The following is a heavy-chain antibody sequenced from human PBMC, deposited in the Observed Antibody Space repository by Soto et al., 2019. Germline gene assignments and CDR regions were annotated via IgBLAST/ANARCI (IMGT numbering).Heavy chain of an antibody. CDR1: GFTFSSYA. CDR3: AKDRGNSGYDYYDY. V-gene: IGHV3-23*01. CDR2: ISGSGGST. J-gene: IGHJ4*02. Sequence: GGSLRLSCAASGFTFSSYAVSWVRQAPGKGLEWVSAISGSGGSTYYADSVKGRFTISRDNSKNTLYLQMNSLRAEDTAVYYCAKDRGNSGYDYYDYWGQGTLVTVSS. D-gene: IGHD5-12*01.